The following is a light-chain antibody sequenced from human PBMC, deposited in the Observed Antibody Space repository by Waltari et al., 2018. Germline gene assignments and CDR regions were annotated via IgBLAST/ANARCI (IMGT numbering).Light chain of an antibody. CDR3: QQYKSWPWT. V-gene: IGKV3-15*01. J-gene: IGKJ1*01. CDR1: QSFGGS. Sequence: MTQTPATLSVSPGETATLSCRASQSFGGSLAWYQQRPGQTPRLLIYYTSNRATDIPARFSGSGSGTEFALTISGVQSEDVAVYYCQQYKSWPWTFGQGTKVEIK. CDR2: YTS.